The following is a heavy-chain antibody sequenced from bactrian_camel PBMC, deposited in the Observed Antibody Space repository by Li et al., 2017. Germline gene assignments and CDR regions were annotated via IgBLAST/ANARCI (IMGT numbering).Heavy chain of an antibody. J-gene: IGHJ4*01. D-gene: IGHD7*01. CDR1: GYTYGTSC. V-gene: IGHV3S19*01. CDR3: AADFVNKQLARSYDY. CDR2: ISLGDSSAYSGDGT. Sequence: EVQLVESGGGSVQAGGTLRLSCAASGYTYGTSCMAWFRQAPGKEREWVASISLGDSSAYSGDGTYYGDAVLGRFTISRDNARNMVYLQMNNLKPEDTAIYYCAADFVNKQLARSYDYWGQGTQVTVS.